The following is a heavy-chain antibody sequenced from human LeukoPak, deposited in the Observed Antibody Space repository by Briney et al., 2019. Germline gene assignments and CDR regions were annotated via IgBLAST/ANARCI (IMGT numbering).Heavy chain of an antibody. CDR3: ARVWVGATKAGYGY. D-gene: IGHD1-26*01. CDR2: ISTSGGNT. Sequence: GASVKVSCKASGYTFTSYYMHWVRQAPGQGLEWMGIISTSGGNTGYAQKFQGRIIMTRDTSTSTVYLDLSSLRSDDTAVYYCARVWVGATKAGYGYWGQGTLVIVSS. V-gene: IGHV1-46*01. J-gene: IGHJ4*02. CDR1: GYTFTSYY.